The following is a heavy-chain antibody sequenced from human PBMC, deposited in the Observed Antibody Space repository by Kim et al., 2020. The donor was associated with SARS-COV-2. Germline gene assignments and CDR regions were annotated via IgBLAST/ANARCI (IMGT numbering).Heavy chain of an antibody. V-gene: IGHV7-4-1*02. CDR2: INTNTGNP. Sequence: ASVKVSCKASGYTFSSYAMNWVRQAPGQGLEWMGWINTNTGNPTYAQGFTGRFVFSLDTSVSTAYLQISSLKAEDTAVYYCAREKLDVWGSYRYDGMDVWGQGTTVTVSS. CDR3: AREKLDVWGSYRYDGMDV. CDR1: GYTFSSYA. D-gene: IGHD3-16*02. J-gene: IGHJ6*02.